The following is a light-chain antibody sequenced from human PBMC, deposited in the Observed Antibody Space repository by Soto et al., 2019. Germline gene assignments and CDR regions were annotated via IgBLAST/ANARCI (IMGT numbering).Light chain of an antibody. CDR2: GAS. CDR3: QPYGRSPPT. Sequence: EIVLTQSPGTLSLSPGERDTLSCRASQSVSSTYLAWYQQKPGQAPRLLIYGASSRATGIPDRFSGSGSGTDFTLTISRLEPEDYAVYYCQPYGRSPPTVGQVTQVEIK. J-gene: IGKJ1*01. CDR1: QSVSSTY. V-gene: IGKV3-20*01.